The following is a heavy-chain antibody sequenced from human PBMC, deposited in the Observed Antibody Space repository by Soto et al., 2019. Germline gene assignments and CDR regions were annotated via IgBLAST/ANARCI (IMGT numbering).Heavy chain of an antibody. Sequence: ASVKVSCKASGYTFTSYGMSWVRQAPGQGLEWMGWISAYNGNTNYAQNLQGRVTLTTDTSTSTAYMELRSLRSDDTAVYYCARSRYSGYEFGYWGPRTLVTVSS. J-gene: IGHJ4*01. D-gene: IGHD5-12*01. CDR3: ARSRYSGYEFGY. CDR2: ISAYNGNT. CDR1: GYTFTSYG. V-gene: IGHV1-18*01.